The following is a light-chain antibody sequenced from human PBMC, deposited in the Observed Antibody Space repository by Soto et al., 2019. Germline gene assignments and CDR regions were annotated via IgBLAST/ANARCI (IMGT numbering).Light chain of an antibody. V-gene: IGKV1-5*01. CDR2: DAS. CDR3: KHYGGVWT. Sequence: DIQMTQSPSTLSACVGDRVAITCRASQSISNRLAWYQQKPGKDPKVLIYDASSLEGGAQSRFSGTGSATEFILTISSMKPDEFATYHCKHYGGVWTVGQGTKGDNK. J-gene: IGKJ1*01. CDR1: QSISNR.